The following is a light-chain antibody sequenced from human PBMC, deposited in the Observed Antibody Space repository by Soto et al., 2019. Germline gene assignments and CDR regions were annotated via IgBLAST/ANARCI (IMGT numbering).Light chain of an antibody. J-gene: IGKJ2*01. V-gene: IGKV3-20*01. Sequence: EIVLTQSPGTLSLSPGERATLSCRASQSVRSNYLAWYQQKPGQAPRLLIYGASSRATGIPDRFSGGGSGTDFTLTISRLEPEDFAVYYCQHYGSSAYTFGQGTTLEIK. CDR3: QHYGSSAYT. CDR2: GAS. CDR1: QSVRSNY.